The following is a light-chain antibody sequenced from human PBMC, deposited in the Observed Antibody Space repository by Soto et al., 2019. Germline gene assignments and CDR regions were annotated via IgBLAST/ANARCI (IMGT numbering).Light chain of an antibody. Sequence: QSALTQSPSASGTPGQRVTISCSGSTSNIGTYAVNWYQQLPGTAPTLLIFRNHQRPSGVPDRFSGSKSGTSASLAISGPQSEDEADYYCAAWDDSLRAVVFGGGTKVTVL. J-gene: IGLJ2*01. CDR3: AAWDDSLRAVV. V-gene: IGLV1-44*01. CDR2: RNH. CDR1: TSNIGTYA.